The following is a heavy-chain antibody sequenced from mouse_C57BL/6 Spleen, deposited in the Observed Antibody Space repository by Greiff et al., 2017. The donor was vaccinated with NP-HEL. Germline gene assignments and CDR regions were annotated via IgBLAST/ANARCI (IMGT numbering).Heavy chain of an antibody. V-gene: IGHV1-64*01. CDR1: GYTFTSYW. CDR2: IHPNSGST. CDR3: ARYSDSSGYAY. Sequence: QVQLKQPGAELVKPGASVKLSCKASGYTFTSYWMHWVKQRPGQGLEWIGMIHPNSGSTNYNEKFKSKATLTVDKSSSTAYMQLSSLTSEDSAVYYCARYSDSSGYAYWGQGTTLTVSS. D-gene: IGHD3-2*02. J-gene: IGHJ2*01.